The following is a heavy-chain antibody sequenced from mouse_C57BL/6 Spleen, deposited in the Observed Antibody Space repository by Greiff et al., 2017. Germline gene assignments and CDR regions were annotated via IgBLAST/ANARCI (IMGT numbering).Heavy chain of an antibody. CDR2: ISDGGSYT. D-gene: IGHD2-4*01. CDR3: ARGITTSRPYFDY. V-gene: IGHV5-4*01. CDR1: GFTFSSYA. J-gene: IGHJ2*01. Sequence: DVHLVESGGGLVKPGGSLKLSCAASGFTFSSYAMSWVRQTPDKRLEWVATISDGGSYTYYPDNVKGRFTISRDNAKNNLYLQMNHLKSEDTAMYYGARGITTSRPYFDYWGQGTTLTVSS.